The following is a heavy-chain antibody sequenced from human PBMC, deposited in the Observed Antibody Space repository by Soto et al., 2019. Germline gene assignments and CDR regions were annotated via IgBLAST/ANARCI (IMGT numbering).Heavy chain of an antibody. Sequence: SVKLSCKESGLTYASSARRWVRQARGQRLEWIGWIVVGSGNTNYAQKFQERVTITRDMSTSTAYMELSSLRSEDTAVYYCAAGFGELYAFDIWGQGTMVTVSS. CDR2: IVVGSGNT. V-gene: IGHV1-58*02. D-gene: IGHD3-10*01. CDR3: AAGFGELYAFDI. CDR1: GLTYASSA. J-gene: IGHJ3*02.